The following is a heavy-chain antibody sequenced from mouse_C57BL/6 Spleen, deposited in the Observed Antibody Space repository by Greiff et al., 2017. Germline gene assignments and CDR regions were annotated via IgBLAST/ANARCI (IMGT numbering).Heavy chain of an antibody. CDR1: GFTFSDYG. V-gene: IGHV5-17*01. CDR2: LSSGSSTI. CDR3: GGDAMGFAY. J-gene: IGHJ3*01. Sequence: EVMLVESGGGLVKPGGSLKLSCAASGFTFSDYGMHWVRQAPEKGLEWVAYLSSGSSTIYYAATVKGRFTISRDNAKNTLFLQMTSLRSEDTAMYYCGGDAMGFAYWGQGTLVTVSA. D-gene: IGHD1-1*02.